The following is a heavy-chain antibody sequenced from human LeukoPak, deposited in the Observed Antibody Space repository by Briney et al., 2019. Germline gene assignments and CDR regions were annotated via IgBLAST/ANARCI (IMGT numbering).Heavy chain of an antibody. V-gene: IGHV3-15*01. CDR1: GGSISSDY. D-gene: IGHD3-22*01. CDR3: TTVYSDSGGFYFNYCDY. Sequence: ETLSLTCTVSGGSISSDYWSWIRQPPGKGLEWVGRIKSKTDGETTDYAAPVKGRFTISRDDSKNTRYLQMNSLKTEDTAVYYCTTVYSDSGGFYFNYCDYWGQGTLVTVST. CDR2: IKSKTDGETT. J-gene: IGHJ4*02.